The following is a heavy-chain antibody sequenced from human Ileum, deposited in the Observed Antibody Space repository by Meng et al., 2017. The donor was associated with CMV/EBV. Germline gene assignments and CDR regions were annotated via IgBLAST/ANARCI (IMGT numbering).Heavy chain of an antibody. Sequence: QVQPPGRGPGLVKPSQTPSLSGTVSGGSTSSGDYYWSWIRQPPGKGLEWIGYIYYSGSTYYNPSLKSRVTISAGTSKNQFSLKLNSVTAADTAVYYCASGSPQLGYVWGQGTLVTVSS. D-gene: IGHD1-1*01. V-gene: IGHV4-30-4*01. J-gene: IGHJ4*02. CDR2: IYYSGST. CDR1: GGSTSSGDYY. CDR3: ASGSPQLGYV.